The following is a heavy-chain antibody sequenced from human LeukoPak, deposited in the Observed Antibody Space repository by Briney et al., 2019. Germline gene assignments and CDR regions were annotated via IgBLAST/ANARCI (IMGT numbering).Heavy chain of an antibody. D-gene: IGHD3-10*01. V-gene: IGHV3-33*06. CDR3: AKNPSARGTSTMYN. Sequence: GRSLRLSCAASGFPFSSYGMHWVRQAPGKGLEWVAVIWNDGSKTEHGDSVKGRFTISRDNSKNTLYLQMNSLRAEDTAVYFCAKNPSARGTSTMYNWGQGTLVTVSA. CDR2: IWNDGSKT. J-gene: IGHJ4*02. CDR1: GFPFSSYG.